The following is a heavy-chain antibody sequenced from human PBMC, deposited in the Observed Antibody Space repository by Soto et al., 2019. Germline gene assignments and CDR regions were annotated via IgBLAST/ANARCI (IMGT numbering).Heavy chain of an antibody. V-gene: IGHV3-30*03. Sequence: PGGSLSLSCAASGFNFRSYGMHWVRQAPGKGLEWVAVISYDGSNKYYADSVKGRFTISRDNSKNTLYLQMSSLRAEDTAVYYCATDIVATIGLFDYWGQGTLVTVSS. CDR3: ATDIVATIGLFDY. J-gene: IGHJ4*02. CDR2: ISYDGSNK. CDR1: GFNFRSYG. D-gene: IGHD5-12*01.